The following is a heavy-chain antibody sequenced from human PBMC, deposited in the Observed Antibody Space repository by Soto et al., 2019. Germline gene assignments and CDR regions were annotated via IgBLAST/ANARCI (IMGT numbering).Heavy chain of an antibody. V-gene: IGHV3-23*01. Sequence: EVQLLESGGGLVQPGGSLRLSCAASGFTFSSYAMSWVRQAPGKGLEWVSAISGSGGSTYYADSVKGLFTISRDNSKNTLYLQMNSLRAEDTAVYYCAKDPYSSSWYGNYYYYGMDVWGQGTTVTGSS. CDR3: AKDPYSSSWYGNYYYYGMDV. J-gene: IGHJ6*02. CDR1: GFTFSSYA. CDR2: ISGSGGST. D-gene: IGHD6-13*01.